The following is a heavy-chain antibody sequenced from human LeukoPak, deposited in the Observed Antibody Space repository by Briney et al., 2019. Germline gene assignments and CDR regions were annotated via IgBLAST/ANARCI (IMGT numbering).Heavy chain of an antibody. Sequence: GGSLRLSCAASGFTVSSNYMSWVRQAPGKGLEWVSVIYSGGSTYYTDSVQGRFTIYRDNSKNPLYLQMNSLRAEGTAVYYWARSDDRSGYTPEFAFDIWSQGTMVTV. CDR2: IYSGGST. J-gene: IGHJ3*02. D-gene: IGHD3-22*01. CDR3: ARSDDRSGYTPEFAFDI. V-gene: IGHV3-53*01. CDR1: GFTVSSNY.